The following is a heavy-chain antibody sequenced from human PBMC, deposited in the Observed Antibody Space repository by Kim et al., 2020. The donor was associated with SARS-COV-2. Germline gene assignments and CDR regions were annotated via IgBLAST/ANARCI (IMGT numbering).Heavy chain of an antibody. CDR2: ISWNSGSI. J-gene: IGHJ4*02. V-gene: IGHV3-9*01. Sequence: GGSLRLSCAASGFTFDDYAMHWVRQAPGKGLEWVSGISWNSGSIGYADSVKGRFTISRDNAKNSLYLQMNSLRAEDTALYYCAKAGRFRELLVGDFDYWGQGTLVTVSS. CDR1: GFTFDDYA. D-gene: IGHD3-10*01. CDR3: AKAGRFRELLVGDFDY.